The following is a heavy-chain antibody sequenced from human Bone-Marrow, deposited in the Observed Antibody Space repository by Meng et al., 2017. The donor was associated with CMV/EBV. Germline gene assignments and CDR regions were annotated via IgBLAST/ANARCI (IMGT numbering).Heavy chain of an antibody. CDR2: ISYDGSNK. Sequence: GGSLRLSCAASGFTFSSYAMHWVCQAPGKGLEWVAVISYDGSNKYCADSVKGRFTISRDNSKNTLYLQMNSLRAEDTAVYYCARDPVRWNDDLSFDYWGQGTLVTVSS. J-gene: IGHJ4*02. D-gene: IGHD1-1*01. V-gene: IGHV3-30-3*01. CDR3: ARDPVRWNDDLSFDY. CDR1: GFTFSSYA.